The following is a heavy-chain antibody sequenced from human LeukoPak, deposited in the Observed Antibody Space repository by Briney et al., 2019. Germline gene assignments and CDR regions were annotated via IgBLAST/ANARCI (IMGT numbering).Heavy chain of an antibody. V-gene: IGHV3-48*01. CDR3: ARDPRYCSGGSCYRASDI. CDR1: GFTFSSYS. Sequence: GGSLRLSCAASGFTFSSYSMNWVRQAPGKGLEWVAYISSSSSTIYYADSVKGRFTISRDNAKNSLYLQMNSLRAEDTAVYYCARDPRYCSGGSCYRASDIWGQGTMVTVSS. D-gene: IGHD2-15*01. CDR2: ISSSSSTI. J-gene: IGHJ3*02.